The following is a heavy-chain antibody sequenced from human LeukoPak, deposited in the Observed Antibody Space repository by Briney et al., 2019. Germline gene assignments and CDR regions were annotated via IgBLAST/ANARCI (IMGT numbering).Heavy chain of an antibody. V-gene: IGHV4-59*01. D-gene: IGHD3-10*01. CDR1: GGSIRNYY. CDR3: AGGSMVRGVAFDY. Sequence: PSETLSLTCTVSGGSIRNYYWSWIRQPPGKGLEWIGYISYSGSTNYNPSLKSRVTISVDTSKNQFSQRLSSVTAADTAMYYCAGGSMVRGVAFDYWGQGTLVTVSS. J-gene: IGHJ4*02. CDR2: ISYSGST.